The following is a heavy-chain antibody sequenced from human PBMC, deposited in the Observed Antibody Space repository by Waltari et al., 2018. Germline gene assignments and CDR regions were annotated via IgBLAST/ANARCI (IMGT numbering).Heavy chain of an antibody. D-gene: IGHD6-6*01. CDR3: ARSPSAGLGSDYFDY. V-gene: IGHV3-21*01. J-gene: IGHJ4*02. CDR2: ISSSSSYI. Sequence: EVQLVESGGGLVKPGGSLRLSCAASGFTFSSYSMNWVRQTPGKGLEWVSSISSSSSYIDYGDAVKCRLTISRDNAKNSLYLQMNGLRAEDTAVYYCARSPSAGLGSDYFDYWGQGTLVTVSS. CDR1: GFTFSSYS.